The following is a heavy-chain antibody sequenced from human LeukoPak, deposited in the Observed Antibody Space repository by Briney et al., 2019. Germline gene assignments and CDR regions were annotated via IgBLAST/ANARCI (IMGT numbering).Heavy chain of an antibody. Sequence: SETLSLTCTVSGGSIRSSYYYWGWIRQPPGKGLEWIGSIYDSGSTYYNPSLKSQVTILIDTSKNQFSLKLSSVTAADTAVYYCARAPWGGGVDYWGQGTLVTVSS. CDR2: IYDSGST. D-gene: IGHD3-10*01. CDR3: ARAPWGGGVDY. J-gene: IGHJ4*02. V-gene: IGHV4-39*07. CDR1: GGSIRSSYYY.